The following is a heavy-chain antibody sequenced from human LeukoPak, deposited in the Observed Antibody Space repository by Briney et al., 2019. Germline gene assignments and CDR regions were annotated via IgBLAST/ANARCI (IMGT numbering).Heavy chain of an antibody. CDR2: VSYDGSDE. CDR3: ARDRCGGNSYTFDY. CDR1: GFIFSTYG. V-gene: IGHV3-30*03. J-gene: IGHJ4*02. Sequence: PGWSLRLSCAASGFIFSTYGMHWVRQAPGKGLEWVTVVSYDGSDEYYADSVKGRFTISRDISKNTLYLQMDSLRAEDTAVYYCARDRCGGNSYTFDYWAQGTLVTVSS. D-gene: IGHD2-21*02.